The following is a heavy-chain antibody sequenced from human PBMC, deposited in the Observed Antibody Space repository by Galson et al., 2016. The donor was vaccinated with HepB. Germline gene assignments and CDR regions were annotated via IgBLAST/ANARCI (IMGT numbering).Heavy chain of an antibody. V-gene: IGHV3-7*03. CDR1: GFSFTEYW. CDR2: IKQDGSEK. Sequence: SLRLSCAASGFSFTEYWMTWVRQAPGKGLEWVANIKQDGSEKNYVDSVKGRFTISRDNDKNSLYLQMNSLRAEDTAVYYCVRDLIGSYWYEGHFQHWGQGTLVTVSS. CDR3: VRDLIGSYWYEGHFQH. J-gene: IGHJ1*01. D-gene: IGHD6-13*01.